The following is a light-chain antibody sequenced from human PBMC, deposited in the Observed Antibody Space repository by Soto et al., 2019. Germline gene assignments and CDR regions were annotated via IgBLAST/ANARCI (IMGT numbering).Light chain of an antibody. V-gene: IGKV2-28*01. J-gene: IGKJ1*01. Sequence: DIVMTQSPLSLPVTPGEPASLSCRSIQSLLHSNGYNYLDWYLQKPGQSPQLLIYLGSNRASGVPDRFSGSGSGTDFTLKISRVEAEDVGVYYCMQALQTPPTWTFGQGIKLDIK. CDR1: QSLLHSNGYNY. CDR3: MQALQTPPTWT. CDR2: LGS.